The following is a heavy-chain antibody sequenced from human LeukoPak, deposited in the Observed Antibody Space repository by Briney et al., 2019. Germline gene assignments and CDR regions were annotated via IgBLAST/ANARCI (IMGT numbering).Heavy chain of an antibody. CDR2: IYYSGST. V-gene: IGHV4-59*01. CDR1: GGSISSYY. Sequence: SETLSLTCTVSGGSISSYYWSWIRQPPGKGLEWIGYIYYSGSTNYNPSLKSRVTISVDTSKNQFSLKLSSVTAADTAVYYCARSPRVVEEHYYYGMDVWGQGTTVTVSS. CDR3: ARSPRVVEEHYYYGMDV. D-gene: IGHD3-3*01. J-gene: IGHJ6*02.